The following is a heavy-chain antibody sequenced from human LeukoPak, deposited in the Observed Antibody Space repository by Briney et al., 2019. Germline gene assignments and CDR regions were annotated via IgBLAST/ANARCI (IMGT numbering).Heavy chain of an antibody. V-gene: IGHV3-30*19. CDR3: ARDLLKIGVVTYYYYGMDV. J-gene: IGHJ6*02. D-gene: IGHD3-22*01. CDR2: IWYDGIKK. CDR1: GFTFSSYG. Sequence: GGSLRLSCAASGFTFSSYGMHWVRQAPGKGLEWVAVIWYDGIKKYYADSVKGRFTISRDNSKNTLYLQMNSLRAEDTAVYYCARDLLKIGVVTYYYYGMDVWGQGTTVTVSS.